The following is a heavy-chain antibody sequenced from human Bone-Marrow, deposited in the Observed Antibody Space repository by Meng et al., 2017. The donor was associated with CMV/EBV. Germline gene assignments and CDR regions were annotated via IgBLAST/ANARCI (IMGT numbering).Heavy chain of an antibody. Sequence: SCVVSGFTVNNNYMPWVRQAPGKWLECVSVIYSGGSKYYADSVKGRFAVSRDTSKNTLYLQMNSLRVEDTAVYYCARGGGSYQNAFDYWGQGTLVTVSS. CDR1: GFTVNNNY. J-gene: IGHJ4*02. V-gene: IGHV3-66*02. CDR3: ARGGGSYQNAFDY. D-gene: IGHD1-26*01. CDR2: IYSGGSK.